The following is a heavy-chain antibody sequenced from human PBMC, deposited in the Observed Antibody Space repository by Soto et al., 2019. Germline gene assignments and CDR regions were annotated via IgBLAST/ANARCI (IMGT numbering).Heavy chain of an antibody. V-gene: IGHV3-48*02. J-gene: IGHJ4*02. D-gene: IGHD2-8*01. CDR2: IDSRSGTI. CDR1: GFTFSSNS. Sequence: EIQLVESGGGLVQPGGSLRLSCAASGFTFSSNSMNWVRQAPGKGLEWISYIDSRSGTIYYADSVKGRFTISRDNAKNSLYLQMNSLRDEDTAVYYCAREVLTASYRGQGTLVTVSS. CDR3: AREVLTASY.